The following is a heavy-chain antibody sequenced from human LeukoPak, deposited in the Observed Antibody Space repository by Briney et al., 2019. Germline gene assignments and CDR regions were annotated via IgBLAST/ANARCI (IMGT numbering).Heavy chain of an antibody. J-gene: IGHJ4*02. CDR1: GFTFINYW. CDR2: IKQDGSDK. V-gene: IGHV3-7*01. D-gene: IGHD6-19*01. CDR3: ARSRTSGDEALAGNY. Sequence: GGSLSLSCAASGFTFINYWMIWFRQAPGQGLEWVANIKQDGSDKSYVDSVKGRFTISRDNARNSLYLQMNSLRAEDTAVYYCARSRTSGDEALAGNYWGQGTLVTVSS.